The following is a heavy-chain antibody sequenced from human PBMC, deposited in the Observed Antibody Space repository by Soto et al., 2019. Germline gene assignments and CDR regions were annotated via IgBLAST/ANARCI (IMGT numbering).Heavy chain of an antibody. CDR2: IGNSTNTM. V-gene: IGHV3-48*02. CDR1: GFSFSRYS. J-gene: IGHJ4*02. D-gene: IGHD3-16*01. CDR3: VGAGHSYY. Sequence: PGGSLRLSCAASGFSFSRYSMNWVRQAPGKGLEWVSYIGNSTNTMYYADSVKGRFTISRDNAKNSLYLQMNSLRDDDTAVYYCVGAGHSYYWGQGTLVTVSS.